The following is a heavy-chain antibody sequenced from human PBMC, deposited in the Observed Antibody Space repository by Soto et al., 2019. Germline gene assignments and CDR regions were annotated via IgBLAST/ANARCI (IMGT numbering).Heavy chain of an antibody. J-gene: IGHJ4*02. V-gene: IGHV2-5*02. CDR1: GFSLSTTAVG. CDR2: IDWDDDK. D-gene: IGHD3-16*01. CDR3: AHIAYAWVLGGFDY. Sequence: QVTLKESGPPLVKPTQTLTLTCTFSGFSLSTTAVGVGWIRQPPGRALEWLAVIDWDDDKRYSPSLKSRLTITKDSSKNQVVLTMTNMDPVDTGTYYCAHIAYAWVLGGFDYWGQGTQVTVSS.